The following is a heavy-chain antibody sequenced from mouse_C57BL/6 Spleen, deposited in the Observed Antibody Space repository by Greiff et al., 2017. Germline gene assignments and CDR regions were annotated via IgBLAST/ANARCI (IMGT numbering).Heavy chain of an antibody. J-gene: IGHJ2*01. CDR1: GYTFTSSW. CDR2: IYPSDSET. Sequence: QVQLQQPGAELVRPGSSVKLSCKASGYTFTSSWLDWVKQRPGQGLEWIGNIYPSDSETHYNQKFKDKATLTVDKSSSTAYMQLSSLTSEDSAVYYCARAELALDYWGQGTTLIVSS. D-gene: IGHD4-1*01. V-gene: IGHV1-61*01. CDR3: ARAELALDY.